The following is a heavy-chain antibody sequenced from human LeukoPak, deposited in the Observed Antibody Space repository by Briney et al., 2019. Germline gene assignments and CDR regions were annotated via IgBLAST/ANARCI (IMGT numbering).Heavy chain of an antibody. J-gene: IGHJ4*02. CDR2: IWYDGSNK. CDR3: ATRGSAWYYFDF. V-gene: IGHV3-33*01. Sequence: GGSLRLSCAASGFTFSSYGMHWVRQAPGKGLEWVAVIWYDGSNKYYADSVKGRFTISRDNSKSTLYLQLNSLRVEDTAVYYCATRGSAWYYFDFWGQGTPVTVSS. D-gene: IGHD6-19*01. CDR1: GFTFSSYG.